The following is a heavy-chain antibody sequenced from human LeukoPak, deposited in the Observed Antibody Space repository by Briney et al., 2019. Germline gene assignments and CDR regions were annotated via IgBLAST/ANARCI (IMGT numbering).Heavy chain of an antibody. CDR3: ARTIAQYTNTWLYYYYGLDV. Sequence: GGSLRLSCTASGFSFRSFAMSWVRQAPGQGLEWVSSISGGGEDTYYADSVKGRFPISRDNSETTLYLQMNSLGADDTALYYCARTIAQYTNTWLYYYYGLDVWGQGTTVTVSS. CDR2: ISGGGEDT. J-gene: IGHJ6*02. V-gene: IGHV3-23*01. D-gene: IGHD6-13*01. CDR1: GFSFRSFA.